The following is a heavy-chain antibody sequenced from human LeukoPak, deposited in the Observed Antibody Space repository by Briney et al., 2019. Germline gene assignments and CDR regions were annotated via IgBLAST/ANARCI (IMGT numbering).Heavy chain of an antibody. D-gene: IGHD1-26*01. CDR2: IKQDGREK. Sequence: GGSLRLSCAASGFTFSSYWMSWVRQAPGKGLEGVANIKQDGREKYYVDSVKGRFTISRDNAKNSLYLQMNSLRAEDTAVYYCARARTRYSGSYGGAFDIWGQGTMVTVSS. V-gene: IGHV3-7*01. CDR3: ARARTRYSGSYGGAFDI. J-gene: IGHJ3*02. CDR1: GFTFSSYW.